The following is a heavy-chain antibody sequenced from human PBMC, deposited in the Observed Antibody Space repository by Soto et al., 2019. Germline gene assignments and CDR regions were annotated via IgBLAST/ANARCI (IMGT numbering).Heavy chain of an antibody. CDR1: GGSISDFY. Sequence: LSETLSLTCNVSGGSISDFYWSWIRQSPGKRMAWLGYLYYTGSTNYNPALKSRVTISLDTSKNQFSLKVRSVTAADTAVYYCARGGGYDFRSSQDPPIDVWRQGTAVTVS. CDR2: LYYTGST. V-gene: IGHV4-59*01. D-gene: IGHD3-3*01. J-gene: IGHJ6*02. CDR3: ARGGGYDFRSSQDPPIDV.